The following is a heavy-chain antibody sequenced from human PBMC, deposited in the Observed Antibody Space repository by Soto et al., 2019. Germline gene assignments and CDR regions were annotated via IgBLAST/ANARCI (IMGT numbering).Heavy chain of an antibody. CDR3: ARERGNSGTFDY. Sequence: QLQLQESGPGLVKPSETLSLTCTVSGGSISSSSYYWGWIRQPPGKGLEWIGSIYYSGSTYYNPSLKSRVTISVDTSKNQFSLKLSSVTAADTAVYYCARERGNSGTFDYWGQGTLVTVSS. J-gene: IGHJ4*02. D-gene: IGHD1-1*01. CDR1: GGSISSSSYY. CDR2: IYYSGST. V-gene: IGHV4-39*02.